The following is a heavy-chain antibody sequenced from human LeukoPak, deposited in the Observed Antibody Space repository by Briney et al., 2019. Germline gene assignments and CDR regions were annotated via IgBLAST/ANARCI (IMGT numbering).Heavy chain of an antibody. CDR3: ARETVAGAYELWFDP. CDR2: ISAYNGNT. V-gene: IGHV1-18*01. Sequence: ASVKVSCKASGYTFTSYGISWVRQAPGQGLEWMGWISAYNGNTNYAQKLQDRVTMTTDTSTSTAYMELRSLRSDDTAVYYCARETVAGAYELWFDPWGQGTLVTVSS. CDR1: GYTFTSYG. D-gene: IGHD6-19*01. J-gene: IGHJ5*02.